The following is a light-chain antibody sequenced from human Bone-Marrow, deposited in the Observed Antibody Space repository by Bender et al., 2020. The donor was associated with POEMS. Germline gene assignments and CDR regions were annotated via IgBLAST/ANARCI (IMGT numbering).Light chain of an antibody. V-gene: IGLV2-14*03. CDR2: NVS. J-gene: IGLJ2*01. CDR3: SSYASGSSLV. Sequence: QSALTQPASVSGSPGQSITISCTGTSSDIGAYNYVSWYQQYPGKAPRLMIYNVSQRPSGVSNRFSGSKSGNTASLTISGLQAEDEGDYHCSSYASGSSLVFGGGTKLTVL. CDR1: SSDIGAYNY.